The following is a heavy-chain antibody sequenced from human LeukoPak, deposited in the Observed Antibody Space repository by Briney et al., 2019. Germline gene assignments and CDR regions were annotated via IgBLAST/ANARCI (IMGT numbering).Heavy chain of an antibody. Sequence: EAGGSLRLSCAASGFTFDGYATHWVRQAPGKGLEWVSGISWNSGSIGYADSVKGRFTISRDNAKNSLYLQMNSLRAEDTALYYCAKDTHITMVRGVIADVWGQGTTVTVSS. CDR2: ISWNSGSI. CDR3: AKDTHITMVRGVIADV. D-gene: IGHD3-10*01. J-gene: IGHJ6*02. V-gene: IGHV3-9*01. CDR1: GFTFDGYA.